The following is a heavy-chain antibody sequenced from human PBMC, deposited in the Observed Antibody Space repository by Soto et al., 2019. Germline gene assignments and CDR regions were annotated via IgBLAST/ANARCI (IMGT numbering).Heavy chain of an antibody. V-gene: IGHV1-2*04. CDR2: INPNSGGT. J-gene: IGHJ3*02. CDR3: ARIAVAGTESAFDI. D-gene: IGHD6-19*01. Sequence: ASVKVSCKASGYTFTGYYMHWVRQAPGQGLEWMGWINPNSGGTNYAHKFQGWVTMTRDTSISTAYMELSRLRSDDTAVYYCARIAVAGTESAFDIWGQGTMVTVSS. CDR1: GYTFTGYY.